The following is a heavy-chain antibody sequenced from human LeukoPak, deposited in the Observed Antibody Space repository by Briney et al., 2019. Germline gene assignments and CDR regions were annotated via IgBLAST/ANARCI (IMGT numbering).Heavy chain of an antibody. CDR3: AREYYYDSSGYKGAFDI. CDR1: GGSISSGGYS. Sequence: SETLSLTCAVSGGSISSGGYSWSWIRQLPGKGLEWIGYIYHSGSTYYNPSLKSRVTISVDRSKNQFSLKLSSVTAADTAVYYCAREYYYDSSGYKGAFDIWGQGTMVTVSS. CDR2: IYHSGST. V-gene: IGHV4-30-2*01. J-gene: IGHJ3*02. D-gene: IGHD3-22*01.